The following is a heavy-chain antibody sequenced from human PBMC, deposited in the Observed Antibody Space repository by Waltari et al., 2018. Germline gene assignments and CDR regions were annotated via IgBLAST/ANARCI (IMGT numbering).Heavy chain of an antibody. D-gene: IGHD3-10*01. CDR3: AREYYTHFDY. V-gene: IGHV3-48*01. Sequence: EVHLVQSGGGLVQPGGSLRLSCAASGFNFSSYSMGWFRQAPGKGLEWVSYMSSSSSTVYYADSVKGRFTISRDNAKNSLYLQMNSLRAEDTAVYYCAREYYTHFDYWGQGTLVTVSS. CDR1: GFNFSSYS. CDR2: MSSSSSTV. J-gene: IGHJ4*02.